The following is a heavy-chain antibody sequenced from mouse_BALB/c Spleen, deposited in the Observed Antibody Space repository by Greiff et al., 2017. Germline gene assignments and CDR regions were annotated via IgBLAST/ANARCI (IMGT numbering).Heavy chain of an antibody. CDR2: ISYSGST. Sequence: VQLKESGPGLVKPSQSLSLTCTVTGYSITSDYAWNWIRQFPGNKLEWMGYISYSGSTSYNPSLKSRISITRDTSKNQFFLQLNSVTTEDTATYYCARTYDESAMDYWGQGTSVTVSS. J-gene: IGHJ4*01. CDR1: GYSITSDYA. V-gene: IGHV3-2*02. CDR3: ARTYDESAMDY. D-gene: IGHD2-14*01.